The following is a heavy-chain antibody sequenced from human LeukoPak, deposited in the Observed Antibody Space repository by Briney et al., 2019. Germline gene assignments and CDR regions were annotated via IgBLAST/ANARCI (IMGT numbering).Heavy chain of an antibody. J-gene: IGHJ4*02. CDR1: GGSISSSSYY. Sequence: KSSETLSLTCTVSGGSISSSSYYWGWIRQPPGKGLEWIGSIYYSGSTYYNPSLKSRVTISVDTSKNQFSLKLSSVTAADTAVYYCARERTCRGLSTAPDGGSCNTFSVYYWGQGTLVTVSS. D-gene: IGHD2-15*01. V-gene: IGHV4-39*02. CDR3: ARERTCRGLSTAPDGGSCNTFSVYY. CDR2: IYYSGST.